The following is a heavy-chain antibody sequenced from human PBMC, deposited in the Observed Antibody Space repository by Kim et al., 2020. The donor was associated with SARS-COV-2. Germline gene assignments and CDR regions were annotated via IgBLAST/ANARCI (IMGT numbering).Heavy chain of an antibody. J-gene: IGHJ5*02. CDR1: GFTFSSYA. V-gene: IGHV3-30-3*01. D-gene: IGHD4-17*01. CDR3: ARPSFYGDYSNWFDP. CDR2: ISYDGSNK. Sequence: GGSLRLSCAASGFTFSSYAMHWVRQAPGKGLEWVAVISYDGSNKYYADSVKGRFTISRDNSKNTLYLQMNSLRAEDTAVYYCARPSFYGDYSNWFDPWGQGTLVTVSS.